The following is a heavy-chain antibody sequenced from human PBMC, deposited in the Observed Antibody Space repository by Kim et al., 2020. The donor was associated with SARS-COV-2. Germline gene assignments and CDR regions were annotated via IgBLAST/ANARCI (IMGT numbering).Heavy chain of an antibody. Sequence: LKSRVTISVDTSKNQFSLKLSSVTAADTAVYYCARNGVVVTATSTGGMDVWGQGTTVTVSS. CDR3: ARNGVVVTATSTGGMDV. D-gene: IGHD2-21*02. J-gene: IGHJ6*02. V-gene: IGHV4-34*01.